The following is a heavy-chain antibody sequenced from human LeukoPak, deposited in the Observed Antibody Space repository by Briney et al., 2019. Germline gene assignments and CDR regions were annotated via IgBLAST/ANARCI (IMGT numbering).Heavy chain of an antibody. J-gene: IGHJ4*02. Sequence: GGSVRLSCAASGFTFRTYLMSWLRQAPGRGLEWVASIKQDGSEKSYVDSVKGRFTTSRDNAKNSLYLQMNSLRAEDTAVYYCARGGYQLLWYWGQGTLVTVSS. D-gene: IGHD2-2*01. CDR2: IKQDGSEK. CDR3: ARGGYQLLWY. CDR1: GFTFRTYL. V-gene: IGHV3-7*04.